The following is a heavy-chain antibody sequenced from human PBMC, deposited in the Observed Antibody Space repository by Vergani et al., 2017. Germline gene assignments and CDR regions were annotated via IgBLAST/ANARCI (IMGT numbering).Heavy chain of an antibody. V-gene: IGHV3-30*02. CDR1: GFTFSSYG. CDR2: IRYDGSNK. D-gene: IGHD3-22*01. Sequence: QVQLVESGGGVVQPGGSLRLSCAASGFTFSSYGMHWVRQAPGKGLEWVAFIRYDGSNKYYADSVKGRFTISRDNSKNTLYLQMNSLRAEDTAVYYCAKMGNYYDSSGYLLGSAFDIWGQGTMVTVSS. J-gene: IGHJ3*02. CDR3: AKMGNYYDSSGYLLGSAFDI.